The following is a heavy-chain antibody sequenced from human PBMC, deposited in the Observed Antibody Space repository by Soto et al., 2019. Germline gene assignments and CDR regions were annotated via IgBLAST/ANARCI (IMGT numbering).Heavy chain of an antibody. V-gene: IGHV3-23*01. CDR2: ISGSGGST. Sequence: PGGSLRLSCAASGFTFSSYAMSWVRQAPGKGLEWVSAISGSGGSTYYADSVKGRFTISRDNSKNTLYLQMNSLRAEDTAVYYCAKDPYYYDSSGYPYYFDYWGQGTLXTVSS. CDR3: AKDPYYYDSSGYPYYFDY. CDR1: GFTFSSYA. J-gene: IGHJ4*02. D-gene: IGHD3-22*01.